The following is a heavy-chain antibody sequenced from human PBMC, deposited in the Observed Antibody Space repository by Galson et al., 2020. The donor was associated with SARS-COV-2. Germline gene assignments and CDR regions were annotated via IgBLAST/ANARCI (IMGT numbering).Heavy chain of an antibody. V-gene: IGHV4-39*07. CDR2: IHYSGST. D-gene: IGHD3-16*01. J-gene: IGHJ5*01. CDR1: GGSISTSSYY. CDR3: ARETGESNWFDS. Sequence: SETLSLTCNVSGGSISTSSYYWGWIRQPPGKGLEWIGSIHYSGSTYYYTSLKSRVTISVDTSKNQLSLKLRSVTAADTAVYYCARETGESNWFDSWGQGTLVTVSS.